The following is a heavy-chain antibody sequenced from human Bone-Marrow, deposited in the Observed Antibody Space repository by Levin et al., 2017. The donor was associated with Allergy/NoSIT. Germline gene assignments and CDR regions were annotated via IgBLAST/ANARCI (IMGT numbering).Heavy chain of an antibody. J-gene: IGHJ4*02. Sequence: GGSLRLSCVASGFTFSRFTMHWVRQAPGKGLEWVASITTSGTYLDYADSVKGRFTISRDNAQQSLSLQMNSLTGEDTAVYYCARDGTRTLQAFDYWGQGTLVTVSS. D-gene: IGHD3/OR15-3a*01. CDR3: ARDGTRTLQAFDY. CDR2: ITTSGTYL. V-gene: IGHV3-21*01. CDR1: GFTFSRFT.